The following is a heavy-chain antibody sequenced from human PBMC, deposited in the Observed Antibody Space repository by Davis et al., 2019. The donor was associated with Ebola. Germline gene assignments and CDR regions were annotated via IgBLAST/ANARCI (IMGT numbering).Heavy chain of an antibody. CDR3: ALGYFGQDPLDY. D-gene: IGHD3-9*01. CDR1: GGSFSGYY. V-gene: IGHV4-34*01. Sequence: PGGSLRLSCTVYGGSFSGYYWTWVRQPPGKGLEWIGEINRGGTTHYNPSLHSRVSISVDASKRQISLRVTSVTAADTAMYYCALGYFGQDPLDYWGQGALVSVSS. CDR2: INRGGTT. J-gene: IGHJ4*02.